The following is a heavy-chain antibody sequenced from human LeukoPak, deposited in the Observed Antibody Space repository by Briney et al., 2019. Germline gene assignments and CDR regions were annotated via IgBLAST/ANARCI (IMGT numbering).Heavy chain of an antibody. Sequence: GGSLRLSCAASGFTVSDYYMSWIRQAPGKGLDWVPYITSSGSTMFYADSVKGRFTISRDNAKNSLYLQMNSLRAEDTAVYYCARAFHNAFDIWGQGTMVTVSS. CDR3: ARAFHNAFDI. CDR2: ITSSGSTM. V-gene: IGHV3-11*01. CDR1: GFTVSDYY. J-gene: IGHJ3*02.